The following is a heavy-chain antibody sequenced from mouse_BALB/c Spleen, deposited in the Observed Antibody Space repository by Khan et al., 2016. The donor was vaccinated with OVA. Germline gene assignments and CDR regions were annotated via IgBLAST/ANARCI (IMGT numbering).Heavy chain of an antibody. V-gene: IGHV5-6*01. D-gene: IGHD4-1*01. CDR2: INSDGGYT. CDR1: GFTFSAYG. Sequence: EVELVESGGDLVKPGGSLRLSCAASGFTFSAYGMAWVRQAPDKRLEWVATINSDGGYTYSPDTVKGRFTISRNNAENTLSLQMSSLKSEYTAIYYCASHLTGSFAYWGQGTLVTVSA. J-gene: IGHJ3*01. CDR3: ASHLTGSFAY.